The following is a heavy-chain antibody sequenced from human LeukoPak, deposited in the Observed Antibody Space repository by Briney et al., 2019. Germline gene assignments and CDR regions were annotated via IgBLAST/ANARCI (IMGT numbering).Heavy chain of an antibody. CDR1: GYTFTSYY. CDR3: ARDLSVYSGYESAHGIIDY. D-gene: IGHD5-12*01. J-gene: IGHJ4*02. V-gene: IGHV1-46*01. Sequence: ASVKVSCKASGYTFTSYYMHWVRPAPGQGLEWMGIINPSGGSTSYAQKFQGRVTMTRDTSTSTVYMELSSLRSEDTAVYYCARDLSVYSGYESAHGIIDYWGQGTLVTVSS. CDR2: INPSGGST.